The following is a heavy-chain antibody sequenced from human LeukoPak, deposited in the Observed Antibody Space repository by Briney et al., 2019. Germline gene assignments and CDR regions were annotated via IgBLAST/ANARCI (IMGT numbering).Heavy chain of an antibody. Sequence: GASVKVSCKVSGYTLTELSMHWVRQAPGKGLEWMGGFDPEDGETIYAQKFQGRVTMTEDTSTDTAYMELSSLRSEDTAVYYCLLTFYDSSGYHDYWGQGTLVTVSS. CDR1: GYTLTELS. CDR2: FDPEDGET. CDR3: LLTFYDSSGYHDY. V-gene: IGHV1-24*01. D-gene: IGHD3-22*01. J-gene: IGHJ4*02.